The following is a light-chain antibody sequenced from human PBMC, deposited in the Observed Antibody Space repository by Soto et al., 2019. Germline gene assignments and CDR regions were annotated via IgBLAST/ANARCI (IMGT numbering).Light chain of an antibody. Sequence: QSVLTQPPSASGSPGQSVTISCTGTSSDIGGYNSVSWYQQHPGKAPRLMICEVTNRPPGVSNRFSGSKSGNTASLTISGLQTEDEADYYCSSYTSSSTWVFGGGTKLTVL. V-gene: IGLV2-14*01. J-gene: IGLJ3*02. CDR1: SSDIGGYNS. CDR2: EVT. CDR3: SSYTSSSTWV.